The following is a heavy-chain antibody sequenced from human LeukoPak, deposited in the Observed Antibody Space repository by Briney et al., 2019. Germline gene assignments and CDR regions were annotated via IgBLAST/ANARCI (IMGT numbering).Heavy chain of an antibody. CDR3: ARDTEGLRYFDWLLSSFDY. D-gene: IGHD3-9*01. V-gene: IGHV1-2*02. J-gene: IGHJ4*02. CDR1: GYTFTGYY. Sequence: ASVKVSCKASGYTFTGYYMHWVRQAPGQGLEWMGWINPNSGGTNYAQKSQGRVTMTRDTSISTAYMELSRLRSDDTAVYYCARDTEGLRYFDWLLSSFDYWGQGTLVTVSS. CDR2: INPNSGGT.